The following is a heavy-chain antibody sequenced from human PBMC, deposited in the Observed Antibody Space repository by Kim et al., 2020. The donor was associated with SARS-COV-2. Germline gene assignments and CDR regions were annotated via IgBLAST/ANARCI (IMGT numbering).Heavy chain of an antibody. V-gene: IGHV3-11*03. Sequence: GGSLRLSCAASAFTFSDFYMSWIRQAPGKGLEWVSYISASNSYTNYADSVKGRFTISRDNAQNSLYLQMSTLRAEDTAVYYCARVLYGAGSDDDFDLWG. CDR1: AFTFSDFY. CDR3: ARVLYGAGSDDDFDL. J-gene: IGHJ2*01. CDR2: ISASNSYT. D-gene: IGHD3-10*01.